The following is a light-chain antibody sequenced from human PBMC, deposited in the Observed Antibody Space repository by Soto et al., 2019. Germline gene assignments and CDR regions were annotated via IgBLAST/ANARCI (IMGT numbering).Light chain of an antibody. J-gene: IGLJ2*01. V-gene: IGLV8-61*01. CDR2: NTN. CDR1: SSNIGAGYD. CDR3: VLYMRSGISV. Sequence: QSVLTQPPSVSGAPGQRVTISCTGSSSNIGAGYDVHWYQQTPGQAPRTLIYNTNTRSSGVPDRFSGSILGNRAALTITGAQADDESDHYCVLYMRSGISVFGGGTKRTV.